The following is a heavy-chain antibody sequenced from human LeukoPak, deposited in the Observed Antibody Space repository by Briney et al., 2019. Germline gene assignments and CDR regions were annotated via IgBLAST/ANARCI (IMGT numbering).Heavy chain of an antibody. J-gene: IGHJ6*03. D-gene: IGHD2-21*02. CDR2: IYSGGST. V-gene: IGHV3-53*01. CDR1: GFTVSDHY. CDR3: ARESVVVTATYMDV. Sequence: GRSRRLSCAAPGFTVSDHYMSWVRQAPGKGLDRVSVIYSGGSTYYADSVKGGFTISRDNAKNALYLQMNSLRAEDTAVYYCARESVVVTATYMDVWGKGTTVTISS.